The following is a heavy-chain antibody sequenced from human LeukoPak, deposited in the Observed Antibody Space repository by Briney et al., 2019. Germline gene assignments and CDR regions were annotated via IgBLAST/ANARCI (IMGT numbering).Heavy chain of an antibody. CDR2: ISYDGSNK. CDR1: GFTFSSYA. V-gene: IGHV3-30*04. Sequence: PGGSLRLSCAASGFTFSSYAMHWVRQAPGKGLEWVAVISYDGSNKYYADSEKGRFTISRDNSKNTLYLQMNSLRAEDTAVYYCARGSYDILTGYPYYFDYWGEGTLVTVSS. D-gene: IGHD3-9*01. CDR3: ARGSYDILTGYPYYFDY. J-gene: IGHJ4*02.